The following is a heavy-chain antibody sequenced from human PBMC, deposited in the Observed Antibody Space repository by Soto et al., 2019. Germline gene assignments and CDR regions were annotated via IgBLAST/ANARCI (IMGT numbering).Heavy chain of an antibody. CDR1: GYTFTGYY. Sequence: GASVKVSCKASGYTFTGYYMHWVRQAPGQGLEWMGWINPNSGGTNYARKFQGRVTMTRDTSISTAYMELSRLRSDDTAVYYCARGFGYSYGIHYYYYGMDVWGQGTTVTVSS. J-gene: IGHJ6*02. V-gene: IGHV1-2*02. CDR3: ARGFGYSYGIHYYYYGMDV. D-gene: IGHD5-18*01. CDR2: INPNSGGT.